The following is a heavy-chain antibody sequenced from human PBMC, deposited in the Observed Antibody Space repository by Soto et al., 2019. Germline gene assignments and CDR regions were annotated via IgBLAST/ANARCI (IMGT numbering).Heavy chain of an antibody. Sequence: GASVKVSCKASGYTFSSYGISWVRQAPGQGLEWMGWISAYNGNTNYAQKLQGRVTMTTDTSTSTAYMELRSLRSDDTAVYYCASSYCAGDCSVLYYYYGMDVWG. D-gene: IGHD2-21*02. CDR2: ISAYNGNT. CDR3: ASSYCAGDCSVLYYYYGMDV. V-gene: IGHV1-18*01. J-gene: IGHJ6*02. CDR1: GYTFSSYG.